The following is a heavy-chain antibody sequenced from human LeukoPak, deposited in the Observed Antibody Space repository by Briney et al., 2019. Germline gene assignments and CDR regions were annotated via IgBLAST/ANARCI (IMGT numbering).Heavy chain of an antibody. CDR3: ARASIVGAPGDLDF. V-gene: IGHV1-18*01. CDR1: GYTFASYG. J-gene: IGHJ4*02. CDR2: ISAYNGNT. Sequence: ASVKASSTASGYTFASYGISRVRQAPGQGLEWMGWISAYNGNTNYAQKLQGRVTMTTDTSTSTAYMELRSLRSDDTAVYYCARASIVGAPGDLDFWAQRTLVTVSS. D-gene: IGHD1-26*01.